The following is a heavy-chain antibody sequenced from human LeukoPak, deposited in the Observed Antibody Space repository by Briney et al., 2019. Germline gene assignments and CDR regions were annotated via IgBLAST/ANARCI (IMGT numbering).Heavy chain of an antibody. V-gene: IGHV1-46*01. J-gene: IGHJ4*02. Sequence: ASVKVSCKTSGYTFTNYYMHLVRQAPGQGLEWMGIINPSGGSTSYAQKFQGRVTMTRDTSTSTVYMELSSLRSEDTAVYYCARDGPLRLGELSSYYFDYWGQGTLVTVSS. D-gene: IGHD3-16*02. CDR1: GYTFTNYY. CDR3: ARDGPLRLGELSSYYFDY. CDR2: INPSGGST.